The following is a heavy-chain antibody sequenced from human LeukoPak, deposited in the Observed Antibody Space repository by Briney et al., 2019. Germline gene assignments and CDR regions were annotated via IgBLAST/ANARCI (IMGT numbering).Heavy chain of an antibody. CDR3: ARGGIFGVGIAARPFDY. Sequence: GESLKISCKGSGYSFSNYWIGWVRQMPGKGLECMGIIYPGDSETKYSPSFQGQVTISADKSISTAYLQWSSLKASDTAMYYCARGGIFGVGIAARPFDYWGQGTLVTVSS. CDR2: IYPGDSET. V-gene: IGHV5-51*01. D-gene: IGHD6-6*01. CDR1: GYSFSNYW. J-gene: IGHJ4*02.